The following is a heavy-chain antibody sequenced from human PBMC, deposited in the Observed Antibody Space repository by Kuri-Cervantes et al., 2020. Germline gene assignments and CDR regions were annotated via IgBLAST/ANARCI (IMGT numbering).Heavy chain of an antibody. D-gene: IGHD6-19*01. CDR3: ARDSAVAGLDY. CDR2: ISFDGSNE. J-gene: IGHJ4*02. V-gene: IGHV3-30*01. CDR1: GFAFNSYA. Sequence: GGSLRLSCAASGFAFNSYAMHWVRQAPGKGLEWVAVISFDGSNEYYADSVKGRFTISRDNSKNTLYLQMNSLRAEDTAVYYCARDSAVAGLDYWGQGTLVTVSS.